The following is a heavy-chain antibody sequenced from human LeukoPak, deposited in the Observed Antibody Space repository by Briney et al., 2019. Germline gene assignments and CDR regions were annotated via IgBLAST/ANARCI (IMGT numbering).Heavy chain of an antibody. J-gene: IGHJ4*02. V-gene: IGHV4-39*07. CDR3: AREGYSSGWYSKYYFDY. Sequence: TSETLSLTCSVSGGSISSSTYYWGWIRQPPGKGREWIATIYYSGSTYYSPSLKSRVTISVDTSKNQFSLKLSSVTAADTAVYYCAREGYSSGWYSKYYFDYWGQGTLVTVSS. CDR2: IYYSGST. CDR1: GGSISSSTYY. D-gene: IGHD6-19*01.